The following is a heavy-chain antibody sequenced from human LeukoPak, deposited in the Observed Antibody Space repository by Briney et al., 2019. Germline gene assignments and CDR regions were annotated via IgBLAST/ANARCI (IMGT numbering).Heavy chain of an antibody. CDR1: GFTFDDYA. CDR3: GKDRDALIRGVTIDF. V-gene: IGHV3-9*01. D-gene: IGHD3-10*01. Sequence: GRSLRLSCAASGFTFDDYAMHWVRQAPGKGLEWVSGINWNSDSIGYADSVKGRFTISRDNSKNSLYLQMNSLRAEDTALYYCGKDRDALIRGVTIDFWGQGTLVTVSS. CDR2: INWNSDSI. J-gene: IGHJ4*02.